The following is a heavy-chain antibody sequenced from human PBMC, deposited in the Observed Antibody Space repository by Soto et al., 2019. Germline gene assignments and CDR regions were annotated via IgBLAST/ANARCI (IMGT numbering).Heavy chain of an antibody. CDR2: INSDGSNT. CDR3: ARGGVPAAMSY. D-gene: IGHD2-2*01. V-gene: IGHV3-74*01. Sequence: GGSLRLSCAASGYNFSPFWMHWVRQAPGKGLVWVSRINSDGSNTNYADSVKGRFTISRDNAKNTLYLQMNSLRAEDTAVYYCARGGVPAAMSYWGQGTLVTVSS. CDR1: GYNFSPFW. J-gene: IGHJ4*02.